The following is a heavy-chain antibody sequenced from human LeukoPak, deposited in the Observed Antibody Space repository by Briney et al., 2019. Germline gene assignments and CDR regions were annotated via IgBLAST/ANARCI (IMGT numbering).Heavy chain of an antibody. CDR1: GFTFSSYA. D-gene: IGHD4-11*01. CDR3: ARDNWRDYLADALDI. CDR2: ISGSGGST. Sequence: GGSLRLSCAASGFTFSSYAMSWVRQAPGKGLEWVSAISGSGGSTYYADSVKGRFTISRDNSKNTLYLQMNSLRAEDTAVYYCARDNWRDYLADALDIWGQGTMVTVSS. V-gene: IGHV3-23*01. J-gene: IGHJ3*02.